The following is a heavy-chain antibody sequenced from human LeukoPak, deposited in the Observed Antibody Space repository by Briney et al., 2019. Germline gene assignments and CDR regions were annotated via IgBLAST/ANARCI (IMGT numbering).Heavy chain of an antibody. D-gene: IGHD2-21*01. CDR1: GFTFSNYW. Sequence: GRSLRLSCAASGFTFSNYWMHWVRQAPGKGLVWVSRISSDESITSYADSVKGRFTISRDNAKNTLYLQMGSLRAEDMAVYYCARFFSGVVADGNYGMDVWGQGTTVTVSS. J-gene: IGHJ6*02. CDR2: ISSDESIT. CDR3: ARFFSGVVADGNYGMDV. V-gene: IGHV3-74*01.